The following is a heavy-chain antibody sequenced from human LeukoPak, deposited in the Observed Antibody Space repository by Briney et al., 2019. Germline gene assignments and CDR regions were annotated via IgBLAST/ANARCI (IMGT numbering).Heavy chain of an antibody. Sequence: PGGSLRLSCAASGFTFSSYAMTWVRQAPGKGLEWVSAISGSDLSTYYADSVKGRFTISRDNSKNTVYLQMNSLRVEDTAIYYCAKARGSESPGPNWWGPGTLVTVSS. CDR3: AKARGSESPGPNW. J-gene: IGHJ4*02. CDR2: ISGSDLST. V-gene: IGHV3-23*01. CDR1: GFTFSSYA. D-gene: IGHD3-10*01.